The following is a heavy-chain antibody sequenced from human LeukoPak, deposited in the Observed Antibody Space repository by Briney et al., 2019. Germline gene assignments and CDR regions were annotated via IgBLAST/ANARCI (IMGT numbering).Heavy chain of an antibody. V-gene: IGHV1-24*01. D-gene: IGHD4-17*01. CDR3: ATRGGHDYGDYVDRVYFDY. Sequence: ASVKVSCTVSGYTLTELSMHWVRQAPGKGLEWMGGFDPEDGETIYAQKFQGRVTMTEDTSTDTAYMELSSLRSEDTAVYYCATRGGHDYGDYVDRVYFDYWGQGTLVTVSS. CDR2: FDPEDGET. CDR1: GYTLTELS. J-gene: IGHJ4*02.